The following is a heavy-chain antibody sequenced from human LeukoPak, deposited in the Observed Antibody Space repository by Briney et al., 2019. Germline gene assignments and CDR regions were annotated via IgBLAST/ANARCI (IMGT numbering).Heavy chain of an antibody. Sequence: GGTLRLSCAASGFTFSSYGMSWVRQAPGKGLEWVSAISGSGGSTYYADSVKGRFTISRDNSKNTLYLQMNSLRAEDTALYYCASSPPIREYYMDVWGKGTTVTVSS. D-gene: IGHD1-26*01. CDR2: ISGSGGST. J-gene: IGHJ6*03. CDR3: ASSPPIREYYMDV. V-gene: IGHV3-23*01. CDR1: GFTFSSYG.